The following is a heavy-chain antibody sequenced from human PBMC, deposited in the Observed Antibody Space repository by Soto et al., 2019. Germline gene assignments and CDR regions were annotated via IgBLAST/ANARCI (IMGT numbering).Heavy chain of an antibody. D-gene: IGHD6-13*01. Sequence: QITLKASGHTLAKPTQTLTLTCTFSVFSLSNNGVAVAWIRQPPGKSLEWLALIYWDDDKRYSPSLKIRLTITNDTSKNQVVLTMTNMDAVETATYYCAHINSAAAGNTGDYWGQGTLVTVCS. CDR2: IYWDDDK. CDR3: AHINSAAAGNTGDY. J-gene: IGHJ4*02. V-gene: IGHV2-5*02. CDR1: VFSLSNNGVA.